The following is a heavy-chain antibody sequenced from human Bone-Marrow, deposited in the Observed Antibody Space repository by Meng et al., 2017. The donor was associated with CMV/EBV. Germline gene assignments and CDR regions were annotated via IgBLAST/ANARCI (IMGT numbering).Heavy chain of an antibody. Sequence: ASVKVSCKASGYTFTGYYMHWVRQAPGQGLEWMGWINLNSGGTNYAQKFQGRVTLNRDTSINTAYMELSRLRSDDTAVYYCASDVAYPNWFDPWGQGTLVTVSS. CDR3: ASDVAYPNWFDP. J-gene: IGHJ5*02. CDR2: INLNSGGT. V-gene: IGHV1-2*02. CDR1: GYTFTGYY.